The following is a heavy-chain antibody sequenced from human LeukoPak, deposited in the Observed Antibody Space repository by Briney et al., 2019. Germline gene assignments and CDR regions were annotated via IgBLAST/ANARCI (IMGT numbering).Heavy chain of an antibody. V-gene: IGHV3-30-3*01. Sequence: GGSLRLSCAASGFTFSSYAMHWVRQAPGKGLEWVAVISYDGSNKYYADSVKGRFTISRDNSKNTLYLQMNSLRAEDTAVYYCARACSGSYPLCDYWGQGTLVTVSS. CDR3: ARACSGSYPLCDY. CDR1: GFTFSSYA. J-gene: IGHJ4*02. CDR2: ISYDGSNK. D-gene: IGHD1-26*01.